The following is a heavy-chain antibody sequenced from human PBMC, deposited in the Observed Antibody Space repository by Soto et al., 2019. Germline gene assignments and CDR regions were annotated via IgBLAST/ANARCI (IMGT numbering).Heavy chain of an antibody. D-gene: IGHD1-26*01. J-gene: IGHJ6*02. CDR2: IIPIFGTA. CDR3: ARRSGSYYGMDV. Sequence: WASVKVSCKASGGTFSSYAISWVRQAPGQGLEWMRGIIPIFGTANYAQKFQGRVTITADESTSTAYMELSSLRSEDTAVYYCARRSGSYYGMDVWGQGTTVTVSS. CDR1: GGTFSSYA. V-gene: IGHV1-69*13.